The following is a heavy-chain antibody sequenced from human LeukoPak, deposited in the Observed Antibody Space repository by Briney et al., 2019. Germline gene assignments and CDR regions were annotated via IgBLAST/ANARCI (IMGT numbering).Heavy chain of an antibody. CDR1: GGTFSSYA. CDR2: IIPIFGTA. J-gene: IGHJ4*02. D-gene: IGHD5-18*01. Sequence: SVKVSCKASGGTFSSYAISWVRQAPGQGLEWMGGIIPIFGTANYAQKFQGRVTITADESTSTAYMELSSLRSEDTAVYYCASLARGYSYGYGYWGQGTLVTVSS. CDR3: ASLARGYSYGYGY. V-gene: IGHV1-69*13.